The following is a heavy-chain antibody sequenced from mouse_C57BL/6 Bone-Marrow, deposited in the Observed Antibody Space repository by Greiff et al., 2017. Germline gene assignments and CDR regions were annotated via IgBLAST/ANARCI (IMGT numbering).Heavy chain of an antibody. CDR1: GYSITSGYY. Sequence: EVKLQESGPGLVRPSQSLSLICSVTGYSITSGYYWNWIRQFPGNKLEWMGYISYDGSNNYNPSLKNRISITRDTSKNQFFLKLNSVTTEDTATYYCARDGYDAMDYWGQGTSVTDSS. CDR3: ARDGYDAMDY. J-gene: IGHJ4*01. CDR2: ISYDGSN. V-gene: IGHV3-6*01.